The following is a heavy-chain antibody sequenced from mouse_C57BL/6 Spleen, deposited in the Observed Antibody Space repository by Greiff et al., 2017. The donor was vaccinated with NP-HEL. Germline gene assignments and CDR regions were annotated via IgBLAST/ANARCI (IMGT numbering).Heavy chain of an antibody. Sequence: DVKLQESGGGLVKPGGSLKLSCAASGFTFSDYGMHWVRQAPEKGLEWVAYISSGSSTIYYADTVKGRFTISRDNAKNTLFLQMTSLRSEDTAMYYCARFWDLDYWGQGTTLTVSS. J-gene: IGHJ2*01. CDR1: GFTFSDYG. CDR3: ARFWDLDY. D-gene: IGHD4-1*01. V-gene: IGHV5-17*01. CDR2: ISSGSSTI.